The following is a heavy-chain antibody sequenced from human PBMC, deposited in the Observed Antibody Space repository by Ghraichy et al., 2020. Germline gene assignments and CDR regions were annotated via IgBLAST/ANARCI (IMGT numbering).Heavy chain of an antibody. D-gene: IGHD3-3*01. CDR1: GGSINNYY. Sequence: SETLSLTCTVSGGSINNYYWSWIRQPPGKGLEWIGFIYYSGGANYNPSLKSRATISVDASMTQFSQRLSSVTAADTAVYYCARDRAVFGPGGMDVWGQGTTATVSS. CDR3: ARDRAVFGPGGMDV. V-gene: IGHV4-59*01. J-gene: IGHJ6*02. CDR2: IYYSGGA.